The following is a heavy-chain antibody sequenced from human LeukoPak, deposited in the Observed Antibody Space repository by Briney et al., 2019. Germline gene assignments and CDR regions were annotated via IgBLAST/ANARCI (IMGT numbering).Heavy chain of an antibody. CDR2: ITAIDGRT. V-gene: IGHV3-23*01. CDR3: TKDRRGPAAGTWYFDS. D-gene: IGHD6-13*01. Sequence: GGSLRLSCVVSGFTFSTYSMNWVRQAPGKGLEWVSSITAIDGRTYYADSVRGRFTISRDNSKNTVYLQLNSLRAGDTAIYYCTKDRRGPAAGTWYFDSWGQGTLVTVSS. J-gene: IGHJ4*02. CDR1: GFTFSTYS.